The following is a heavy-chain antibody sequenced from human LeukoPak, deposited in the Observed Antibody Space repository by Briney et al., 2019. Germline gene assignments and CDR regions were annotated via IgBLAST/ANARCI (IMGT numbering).Heavy chain of an antibody. D-gene: IGHD3-10*01. CDR2: ISSSGTTI. Sequence: GESLRLSCAASGFTFSDFSMNWVRQAPGKGLEWVSYISSSGTTIQYADSVKGRFTISRDNAKNSLDLQMNSLRAEDTAVYYCARGLWFGELLSPLWGQGTLVTVSS. V-gene: IGHV3-48*04. CDR3: ARGLWFGELLSPL. CDR1: GFTFSDFS. J-gene: IGHJ4*02.